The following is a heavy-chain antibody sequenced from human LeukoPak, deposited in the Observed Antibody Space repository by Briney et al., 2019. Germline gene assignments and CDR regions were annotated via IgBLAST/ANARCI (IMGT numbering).Heavy chain of an antibody. CDR1: GGSISSGGYP. V-gene: IGHV4-30-2*01. CDR2: IYHSGST. Sequence: SQTLSLTCAVSGGSISSGGYPWSWIRQPPGKGLEWIGYIYHSGSTYYNPSLKSRVTISVDRSKNQFSLKLTSMTAADTAVYYCARGDYYDSGGSLLFDYWGQGTLVTVSS. J-gene: IGHJ4*02. D-gene: IGHD3-22*01. CDR3: ARGDYYDSGGSLLFDY.